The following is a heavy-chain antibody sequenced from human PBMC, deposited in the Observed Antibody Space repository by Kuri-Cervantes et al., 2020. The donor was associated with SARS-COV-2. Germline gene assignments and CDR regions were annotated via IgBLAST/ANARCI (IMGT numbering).Heavy chain of an antibody. CDR2: IKQDGSEK. D-gene: IGHD2-15*01. CDR1: GFTFSSYW. Sequence: GESLKISCAASGFTFSSYWMSWVRQASGKGLEWVANIKQDGSEKYYVDAVKGRFSISRDNAKNSLYLQMNSLRAEDTAVYYCARERAGYCSGGSCYRGGRFDYWGQGTLVTVSS. CDR3: ARERAGYCSGGSCYRGGRFDY. J-gene: IGHJ4*02. V-gene: IGHV3-7*03.